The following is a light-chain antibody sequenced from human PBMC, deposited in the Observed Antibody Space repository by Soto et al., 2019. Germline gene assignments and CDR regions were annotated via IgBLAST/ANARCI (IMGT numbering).Light chain of an antibody. J-gene: IGKJ1*01. CDR2: KAS. V-gene: IGKV1-5*03. CDR3: QQYGT. Sequence: DLQMTQSPSTLSASVGDRVTITCRASQSISSWLAWYQQKPGKAPKLLIYKASSLESGVPSRFSGSGSGTEFTLTISSLQPDDFATYYCQQYGTFGQGTKVEIK. CDR1: QSISSW.